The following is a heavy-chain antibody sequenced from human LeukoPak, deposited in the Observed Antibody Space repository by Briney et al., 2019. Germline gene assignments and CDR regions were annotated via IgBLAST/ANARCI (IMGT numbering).Heavy chain of an antibody. V-gene: IGHV3-23*01. CDR3: AKVEYQLAYYDILTGYFGDWFDP. CDR1: GFTFSSYA. Sequence: GGSLRLSCAASGFTFSSYAMSWVRQAPGKGLEWVSAISGSGGSTYYADSVKGRFTISRDNSKNTLYLQMNSLRAEDTAVYYCAKVEYQLAYYDILTGYFGDWFDPWGQGTLVTVSS. J-gene: IGHJ5*02. CDR2: ISGSGGST. D-gene: IGHD3-9*01.